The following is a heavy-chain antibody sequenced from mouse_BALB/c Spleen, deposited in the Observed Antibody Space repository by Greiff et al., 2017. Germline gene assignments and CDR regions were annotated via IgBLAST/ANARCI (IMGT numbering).Heavy chain of an antibody. CDR1: GYAFSSYW. CDR2: IYPGDGDT. D-gene: IGHD2-10*02. CDR3: ARPQYGGAMDY. J-gene: IGHJ4*01. Sequence: QVQLQQSGAELVRPGSSVKISCKASGYAFSSYWMNWVKQRPGQGLEWIGQIYPGDGDTNYNGKFKGKATLTADKASSTAYRQLSSLTSEDSAVYFCARPQYGGAMDYWGQGTSVTVSS. V-gene: IGHV1-80*01.